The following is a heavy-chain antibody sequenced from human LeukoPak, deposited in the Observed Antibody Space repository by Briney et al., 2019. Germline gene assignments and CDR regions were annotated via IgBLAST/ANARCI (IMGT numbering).Heavy chain of an antibody. D-gene: IGHD6-19*01. CDR2: IYPGDSDT. J-gene: IGHJ3*02. V-gene: IGHV5-51*01. Sequence: PGESLKISCKGSGYSFTSYWIGWVRQMPGKGLEWMGIIYPGDSDTRYSPSFQGQVTISADKSISTAYLQWSSLKASDTAMYCCARLDPPLGEQWLVLGAFDIWGQATMVTVSS. CDR1: GYSFTSYW. CDR3: ARLDPPLGEQWLVLGAFDI.